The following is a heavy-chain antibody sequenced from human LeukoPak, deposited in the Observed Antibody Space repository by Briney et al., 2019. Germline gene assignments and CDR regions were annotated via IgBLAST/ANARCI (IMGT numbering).Heavy chain of an antibody. D-gene: IGHD6-19*01. CDR1: GFTFSSYA. V-gene: IGHV3-23*01. CDR2: ISGSGGST. J-gene: IGHJ6*03. Sequence: GGSLRLSCAASGFTFSSYAMSWVRQAPGKGLEWVSAISGSGGSTYYADSVKGRFTISRDNSKNTLYLQMNSLRAEDTAVYYCAKGIAVAGIGGYYYYYMDVWGKGTTVTVSS. CDR3: AKGIAVAGIGGYYYYYMDV.